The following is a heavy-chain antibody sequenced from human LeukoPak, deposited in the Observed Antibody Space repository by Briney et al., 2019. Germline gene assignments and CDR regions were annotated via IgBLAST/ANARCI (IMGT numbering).Heavy chain of an antibody. V-gene: IGHV3-21*01. CDR1: GFTFSSYS. J-gene: IGHJ4*02. Sequence: GGSLRLSCAASGFTFSSYSMNWVRQAPGKGLEWVSSISSSSSYIYYADSVKGRFTISRDNAKNSLYLQMNSLRVEDTAVYFCARDLGTTGTNYDYWGQGTLVTVSS. CDR3: ARDLGTTGTNYDY. CDR2: ISSSSSYI. D-gene: IGHD1-1*01.